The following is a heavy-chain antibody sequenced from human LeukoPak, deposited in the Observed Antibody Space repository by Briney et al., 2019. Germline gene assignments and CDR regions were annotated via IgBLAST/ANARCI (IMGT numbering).Heavy chain of an antibody. CDR3: ARDGERATSNYYYMDV. CDR2: ISAYNGNT. Sequence: GASVKVSCKASGYTFTSYGISWVRQAPGQGLEWMGWISAYNGNTNYAQKLQGRVTMTTDTSTSTAYMELRSLRSDDTAVYYCARDGERATSNYYYMDVWGKGTTVTVSS. V-gene: IGHV1-18*01. CDR1: GYTFTSYG. J-gene: IGHJ6*03. D-gene: IGHD1-26*01.